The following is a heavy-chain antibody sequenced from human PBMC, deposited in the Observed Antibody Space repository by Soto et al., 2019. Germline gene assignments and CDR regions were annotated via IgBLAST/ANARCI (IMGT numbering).Heavy chain of an antibody. CDR1: GYTFTSYG. CDR3: ARGRYGDY. V-gene: IGHV1-18*01. CDR2: ISAHNGNT. Sequence: QVHLVQSGAEVKKPGASVKVSCKGSGYTFTSYGITWVRQAPGQGLEWMGWISAHNGNTDYAQRRQGRVTVTRDTSTSTGYMELRSLRSDDTAVYYCARGRYGDYWGQGAVVTVSS. J-gene: IGHJ4*02. D-gene: IGHD1-1*01.